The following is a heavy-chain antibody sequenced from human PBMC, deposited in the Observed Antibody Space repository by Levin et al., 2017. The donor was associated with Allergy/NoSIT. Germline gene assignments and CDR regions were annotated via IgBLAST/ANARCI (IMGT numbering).Heavy chain of an antibody. J-gene: IGHJ5*02. CDR1: GFTFGSYW. Sequence: GGSLRLSCAASGFTFGSYWMHWVRQAPGKGLVWVSRVNIDGSKTEYTDSVKGRFTISRDNAKNTLYIQMNNLRAEDTAVYYCVRGAYGDSVWFDPWGQGTLVTVS. CDR3: VRGAYGDSVWFDP. CDR2: VNIDGSKT. D-gene: IGHD2-8*01. V-gene: IGHV3-74*01.